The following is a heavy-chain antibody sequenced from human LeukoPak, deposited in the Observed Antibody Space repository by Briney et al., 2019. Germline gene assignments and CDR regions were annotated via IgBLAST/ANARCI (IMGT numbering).Heavy chain of an antibody. CDR2: ISSSGHIT. V-gene: IGHV3-48*03. J-gene: IGHJ4*02. D-gene: IGHD1-14*01. Sequence: GGSLRLSCTVSGFTLGSYRMNWTRQAPGTGLEWLAYISSSGHITYYADSVKGRFSVSRDNTKNSLYLQMDSLRADATGIYYCARDPDAQGNLDYWGEGTQVIVSS. CDR1: GFTLGSYR. CDR3: ARDPDAQGNLDY.